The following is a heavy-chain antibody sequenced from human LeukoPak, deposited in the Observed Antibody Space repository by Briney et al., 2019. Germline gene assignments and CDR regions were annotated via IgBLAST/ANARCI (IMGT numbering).Heavy chain of an antibody. Sequence: SETLSLTCTVSGDFISRSTYYWSWIRQPPGKGLEWIGYIYYSGSTNYNPSLKGRVTISVDTSKNQFSLKLSSVTAADTAVYYCARVRGSSGWYLNWGQGTLVTVSS. V-gene: IGHV4-61*01. CDR3: ARVRGSSGWYLN. D-gene: IGHD6-19*01. CDR2: IYYSGST. CDR1: GDFISRSTYY. J-gene: IGHJ4*02.